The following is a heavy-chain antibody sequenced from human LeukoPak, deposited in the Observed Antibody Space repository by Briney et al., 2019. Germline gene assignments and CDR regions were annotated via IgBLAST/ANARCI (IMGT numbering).Heavy chain of an antibody. CDR2: INPNSGGT. V-gene: IGHV1-2*02. D-gene: IGHD1-7*01. J-gene: IGHJ5*02. CDR3: ARDKLELTRSWFDP. CDR1: GYTFAGYY. Sequence: GASVKVSCKASGYTFAGYYTHWVRQAPGQGLEWMGWINPNSGGTNYAQKFQGRVTMTRDTSISTAYMELSRLRSDDTAVYYCARDKLELTRSWFDPWGQGTLVTVSS.